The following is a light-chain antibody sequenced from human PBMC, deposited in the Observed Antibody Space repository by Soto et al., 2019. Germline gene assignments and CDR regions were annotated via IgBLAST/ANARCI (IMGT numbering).Light chain of an antibody. CDR1: SSDVGNYNL. CDR3: CSYAGSSPVL. V-gene: IGLV2-23*01. Sequence: QSALTQPASVSGSPGQSIAISCTGTSSDVGNYNLVSWYQQHPGKAHKLMIYEGSKRPSGVSNRFSGSKSGNTASLTISGLQAEDEATYYCCSYAGSSPVLFGGGTKLTVL. J-gene: IGLJ2*01. CDR2: EGS.